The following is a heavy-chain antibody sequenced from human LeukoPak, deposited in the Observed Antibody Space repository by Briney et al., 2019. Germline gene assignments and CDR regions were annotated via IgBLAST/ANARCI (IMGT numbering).Heavy chain of an antibody. CDR2: IYYSGST. Sequence: SETLSLTCTVSGGSISSSSYYWGWIRQPPGKGLEWIGSIYYSGSTYYNPSLKSRVTISVDTSKNQFSLKLSSVTAADTAMYYCARSRPSYYDILTGYYDFDYWGQGTLVTVS. CDR3: ARSRPSYYDILTGYYDFDY. V-gene: IGHV4-39*01. CDR1: GGSISSSSYY. J-gene: IGHJ4*02. D-gene: IGHD3-9*01.